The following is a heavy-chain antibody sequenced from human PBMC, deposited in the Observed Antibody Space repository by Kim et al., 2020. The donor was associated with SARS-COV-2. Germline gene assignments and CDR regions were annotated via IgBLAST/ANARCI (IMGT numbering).Heavy chain of an antibody. CDR2: YYRGST. J-gene: IGHJ4*02. V-gene: IGHV4-59*08. CDR3: ARGVDY. D-gene: IGHD1-26*01. Sequence: YYRGSTTYNPSLKCRVTISVETSKNQYSLKLSSVTAADTAVYYCARGVDYWRQGTLVTVSS.